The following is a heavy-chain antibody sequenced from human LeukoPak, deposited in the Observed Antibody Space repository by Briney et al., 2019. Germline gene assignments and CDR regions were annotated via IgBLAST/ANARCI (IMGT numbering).Heavy chain of an antibody. CDR3: ARDLTLYSYGPRTRFDY. V-gene: IGHV4-59*12. Sequence: SETLSLTCTVSGGSISSYYWSWIRQPPGQGLEWIGNIYYSGSTNYNPSLKSRVTISVDTSKNQFSLKLSSVTAADTAVYYCARDLTLYSYGPRTRFDYWGQGTLVTVSS. CDR2: IYYSGST. J-gene: IGHJ4*02. CDR1: GGSISSYY. D-gene: IGHD5-18*01.